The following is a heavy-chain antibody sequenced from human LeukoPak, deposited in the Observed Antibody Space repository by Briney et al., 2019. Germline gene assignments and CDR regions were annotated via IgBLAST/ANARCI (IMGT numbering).Heavy chain of an antibody. CDR3: AKGLWGAYYYGMDV. J-gene: IGHJ6*02. Sequence: GGYLRLSCAASGFTFSNYAMSWVRQAPGKGLEWVSVISGSGATTDHADSVMGRFTISRDNSKNTLYLQLDSLRADDTAVYFCAKGLWGAYYYGMDVWGQGTTVTVSS. CDR2: ISGSGATT. CDR1: GFTFSNYA. V-gene: IGHV3-23*01. D-gene: IGHD3-16*01.